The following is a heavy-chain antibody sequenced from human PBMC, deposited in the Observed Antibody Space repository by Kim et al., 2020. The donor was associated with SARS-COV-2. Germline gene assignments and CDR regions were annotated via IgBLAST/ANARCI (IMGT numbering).Heavy chain of an antibody. V-gene: IGHV3-9*01. CDR2: ISWNSGSI. Sequence: GGSLRLSCAASGFTFDDYAMHWVRQAPGKGLEWVSGISWNSGSIGYADSVKGRFTISRDNAKNSLYLQMNSLRAEDTALYYCAKDTRIAVAAPTDYWGQGTLVTVSS. D-gene: IGHD6-19*01. CDR3: AKDTRIAVAAPTDY. CDR1: GFTFDDYA. J-gene: IGHJ4*02.